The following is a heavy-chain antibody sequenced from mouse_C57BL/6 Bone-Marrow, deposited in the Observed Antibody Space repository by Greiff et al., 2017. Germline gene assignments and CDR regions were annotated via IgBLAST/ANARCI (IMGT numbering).Heavy chain of an antibody. V-gene: IGHV1-54*01. J-gene: IGHJ3*01. Sequence: QVQLQQSGAELVRPGTSVKVSCKASGYAFTNYLIEWVKQRPGQGLEWIGVINPGSGGTKYNEKFKGKATLTADKSSSTAYMQLSSLTSEDSAVYFCAREVGNDGAYWGQGTLVTVSA. D-gene: IGHD2-2*01. CDR3: AREVGNDGAY. CDR1: GYAFTNYL. CDR2: INPGSGGT.